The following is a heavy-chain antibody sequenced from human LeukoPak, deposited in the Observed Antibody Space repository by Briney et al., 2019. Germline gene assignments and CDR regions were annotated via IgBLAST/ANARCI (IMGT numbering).Heavy chain of an antibody. CDR3: ARGDYGVRTDY. CDR1: GGSISSYY. D-gene: IGHD4-17*01. V-gene: IGHV4-34*01. J-gene: IGHJ4*02. CDR2: INHSGST. Sequence: SETLSLTCTVSGGSISSYYWSWIRQPPGKGLEWIGEINHSGSTNYNPSLKSRVTISVDTSKNQFSLKLSSVTAADTAVYYCARGDYGVRTDYWGQGALVTVSS.